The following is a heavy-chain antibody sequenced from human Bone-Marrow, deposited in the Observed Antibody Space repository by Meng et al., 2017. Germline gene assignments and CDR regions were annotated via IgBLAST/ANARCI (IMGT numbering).Heavy chain of an antibody. Sequence: ASVKVSCKPSGYNFPDYWLHWVRRAPGQGLEWMGRIDPKSGDTHYAQSFQGRVTMTGDTSISTAYMELSGLRSDDTAMYYCVRNEDISAAGKLFGDYWGQGTLVT. CDR1: GYNFPDYW. CDR2: IDPKSGDT. D-gene: IGHD6-13*01. CDR3: VRNEDISAAGKLFGDY. V-gene: IGHV1-2*06. J-gene: IGHJ4*02.